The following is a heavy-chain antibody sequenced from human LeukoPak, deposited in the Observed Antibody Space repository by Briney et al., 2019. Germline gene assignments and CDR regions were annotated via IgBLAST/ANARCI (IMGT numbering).Heavy chain of an antibody. J-gene: IGHJ6*03. CDR2: IYYSGST. V-gene: IGHV4-39*01. Sequence: SETLSLTCTVSGGSISSSSYYWGWVRQPPGRGLGWIVSIYYSGSTYYNPSLKSRVTISVDTSKNQFSLKLSSVTAADTAVYYCARKNYYYYYMDVWGKGTTVTVSS. CDR1: GGSISSSSYY. CDR3: ARKNYYYYYMDV.